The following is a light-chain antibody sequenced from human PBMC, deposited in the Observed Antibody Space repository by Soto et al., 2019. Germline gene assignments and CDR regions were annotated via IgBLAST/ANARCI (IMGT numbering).Light chain of an antibody. CDR1: SSDVGAYNY. CDR3: SSYTSTNSL. J-gene: IGLJ2*01. CDR2: DVS. V-gene: IGLV2-14*03. Sequence: QSALTQPASVSGSPGESITISCTGTSSDVGAYNYVSWYQQHPGKAPKLMIYDVSNRPSGVSNRFSGSKSGNTASLTISGLQAEDEAYYYCSSYTSTNSLFGGGTKVTVL.